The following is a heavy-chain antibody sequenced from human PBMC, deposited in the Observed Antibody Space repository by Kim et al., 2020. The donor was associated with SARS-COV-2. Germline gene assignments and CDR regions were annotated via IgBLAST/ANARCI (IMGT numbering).Heavy chain of an antibody. Sequence: SETLSLTCTVSGDSIISNSHYWGWIRQPPGKGLEWIGNIYHNGNIAYNPSLKSRVTIVVDTSQNQFSLILSSVTASDTAVYYCASNTFVPTFAAAPDWF. V-gene: IGHV4-39*01. D-gene: IGHD3-16*01. CDR3: ASNTFVPTFAAAPDWF. J-gene: IGHJ5*01. CDR2: IYHNGNI. CDR1: GDSIISNSHY.